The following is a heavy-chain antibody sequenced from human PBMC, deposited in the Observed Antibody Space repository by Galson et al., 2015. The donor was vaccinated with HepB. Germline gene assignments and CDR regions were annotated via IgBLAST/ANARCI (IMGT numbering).Heavy chain of an antibody. V-gene: IGHV1-69*04. CDR1: GGTFSSYA. J-gene: IGHJ5*02. CDR2: IIPILGIA. Sequence: SVKVSCKASGGTFSSYAISWVRQAPGQGLEWMGRIIPILGIANYAQKFQGRVTITADKSTSTAYMELSSLRSEDTAVYYCAREYSYGRGWLDPWGQGTLVTVSS. D-gene: IGHD5-18*01. CDR3: AREYSYGRGWLDP.